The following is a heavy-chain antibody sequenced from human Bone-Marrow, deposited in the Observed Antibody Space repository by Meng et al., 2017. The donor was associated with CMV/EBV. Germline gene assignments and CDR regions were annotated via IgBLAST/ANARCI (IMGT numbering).Heavy chain of an antibody. V-gene: IGHV1-24*01. CDR3: VRGSIFNYRVSFLEALYGMDV. Sequence: ASVKVSCKVSGYTLTELSMHWVRQAPGKGLEWMGGFDPEDGETIYAQKFQGRVTLTEDTSTDTVYMELSSLRSEDTAVYYCVRGSIFNYRVSFLEALYGMDVWGRGNTVTVSS. D-gene: IGHD3-3*01. J-gene: IGHJ6*02. CDR2: FDPEDGET. CDR1: GYTLTELS.